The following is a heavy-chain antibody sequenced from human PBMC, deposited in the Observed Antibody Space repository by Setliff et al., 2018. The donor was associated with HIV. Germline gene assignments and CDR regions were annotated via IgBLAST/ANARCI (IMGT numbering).Heavy chain of an antibody. CDR1: GYTFSTNA. D-gene: IGHD6-13*01. Sequence: ASVKVSCKASGYTFSTNAIHWVRQAPGKGLEWMGWIYPNTGGTNYAQKFQGRVTMTRDTSISTAYMELSSLTTDDTAVYYCAREAYSSSSVEIWGQGTLVTVSS. V-gene: IGHV1-2*02. J-gene: IGHJ4*02. CDR2: IYPNTGGT. CDR3: AREAYSSSSVEI.